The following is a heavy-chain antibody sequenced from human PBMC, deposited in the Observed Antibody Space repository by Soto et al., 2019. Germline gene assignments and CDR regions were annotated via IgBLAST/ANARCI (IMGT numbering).Heavy chain of an antibody. CDR2: IIPIFGTA. Sequence: QVQLVQSGAEVKKPGSSVKVSCKASGGTFSSYAISWVRQAPGQGLEWMGGIIPIFGTANYAQKFQGRVTSTADESTSTAYMELSSLISEDTAVYYCARSGGLGYCSSTSCSLHEYYYYGMDVWGQGTTVTVSS. J-gene: IGHJ6*02. D-gene: IGHD2-2*01. CDR1: GGTFSSYA. V-gene: IGHV1-69*01. CDR3: ARSGGLGYCSSTSCSLHEYYYYGMDV.